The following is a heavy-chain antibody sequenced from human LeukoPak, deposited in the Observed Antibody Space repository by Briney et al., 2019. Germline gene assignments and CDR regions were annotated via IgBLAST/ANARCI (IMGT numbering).Heavy chain of an antibody. Sequence: SETLSLTCTVSGGSIGYYYWSWIRQPPGKGLEWIGYIYYSGGTNYNPSLKSRVTISVDTSKNQFSLKLSSVTAADTAVYYCARDLILTGYYNVFDIWGQGTMVTVSS. CDR3: ARDLILTGYYNVFDI. CDR1: GGSIGYYY. J-gene: IGHJ3*02. V-gene: IGHV4-59*01. CDR2: IYYSGGT. D-gene: IGHD3-9*01.